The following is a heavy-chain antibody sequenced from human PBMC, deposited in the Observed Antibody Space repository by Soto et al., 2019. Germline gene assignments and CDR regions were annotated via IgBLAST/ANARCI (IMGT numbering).Heavy chain of an antibody. D-gene: IGHD3-10*01. CDR3: AKSLPSGH. J-gene: IGHJ4*02. Sequence: GGSLRLSCAASGFTFDDYAMHWVRQAPGKGLEWVSGISWNSGSIGYADSVKGRFTISRDNAKNSLYLQMNSLRAEDTALYYCAKSLPSGHWGQGTLVTLSS. V-gene: IGHV3-9*01. CDR2: ISWNSGSI. CDR1: GFTFDDYA.